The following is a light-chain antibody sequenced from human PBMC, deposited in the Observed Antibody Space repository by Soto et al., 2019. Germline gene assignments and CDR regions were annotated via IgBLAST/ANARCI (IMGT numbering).Light chain of an antibody. Sequence: EIVKIESPVILSKPIEERATLSCRASQSVISTDLAWYQQKPGQAPRLLVYAASSRASGIPDRFSGSGSGTDFTLTISRLEPEDFAVYYCQQYGTSPPDFGGGTKV. CDR2: AAS. V-gene: IGKV3-20*01. CDR1: QSVISTD. CDR3: QQYGTSPPD. J-gene: IGKJ4*01.